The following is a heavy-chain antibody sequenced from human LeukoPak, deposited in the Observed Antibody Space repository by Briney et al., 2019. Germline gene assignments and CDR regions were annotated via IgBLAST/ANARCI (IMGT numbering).Heavy chain of an antibody. CDR2: TYYSGST. CDR1: GGSISSYY. Sequence: SETLSLTCTVSGGSISSYYWSWIRQPPGKGLEWIGYTYYSGSTNYNPSLKSRVTISVDTSKNQFSLKLSSVTAADTAMYYCARGRQGEYSSSWDFDYWGQGTLVTVSS. D-gene: IGHD6-6*01. CDR3: ARGRQGEYSSSWDFDY. V-gene: IGHV4-59*01. J-gene: IGHJ4*02.